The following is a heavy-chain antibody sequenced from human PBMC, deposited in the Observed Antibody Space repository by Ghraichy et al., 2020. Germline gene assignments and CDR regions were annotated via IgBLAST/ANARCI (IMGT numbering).Heavy chain of an antibody. V-gene: IGHV4-39*07. CDR1: GGSISSSSYY. J-gene: IGHJ3*02. CDR2: IYYSGST. CDR3: ARHLFEDCGGDCYSYAFDI. D-gene: IGHD2-21*02. Sequence: SQTLSLTCTVSGGSISSSSYYWGWIRQPPGKGLEWIGSIYYSGSTYYNPSLKSRVTISVDTSKNQFSLKLSSVTAADTAVYYCARHLFEDCGGDCYSYAFDIWGQGTMVTVSS.